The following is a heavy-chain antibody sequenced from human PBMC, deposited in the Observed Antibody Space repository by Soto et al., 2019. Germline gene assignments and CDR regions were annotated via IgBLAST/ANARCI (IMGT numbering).Heavy chain of an antibody. J-gene: IGHJ4*02. CDR1: GYTFTSYG. CDR3: ARDRLGATGDY. D-gene: IGHD1-26*01. Sequence: ASLIVSCKASGYTFTSYGISWVRQAPGQGLEWMGWISAYNANTNYAQKLQGRVTMTTDTSTSTSYMELRSLRSDDTAVYFCARDRLGATGDYWGQGTLLTVSS. CDR2: ISAYNANT. V-gene: IGHV1-18*01.